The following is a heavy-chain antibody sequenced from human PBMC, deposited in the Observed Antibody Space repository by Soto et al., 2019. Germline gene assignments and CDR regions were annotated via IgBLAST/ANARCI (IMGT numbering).Heavy chain of an antibody. CDR1: GGSISGGGYY. V-gene: IGHV4-31*11. CDR2: IYYSGST. CDR3: ARELGYCSGGSCYSGAVDS. J-gene: IGHJ4*02. Sequence: SETLSLTCAVSGGSISGGGYYWSWIRQHPGKGLEWIGYIYYSGSTYYNPSLKSRVTISVDTSKNQFSLKLSSVTAADTAVYYCARELGYCSGGSCYSGAVDSWGQGTLVTVSS. D-gene: IGHD2-15*01.